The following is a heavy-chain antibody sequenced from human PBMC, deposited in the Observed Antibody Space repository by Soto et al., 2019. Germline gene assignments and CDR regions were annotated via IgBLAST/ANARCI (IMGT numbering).Heavy chain of an antibody. CDR2: FYNNENP. Sequence: QLQLQESGPGLLKPSETLSLTCSVSGGSINSRSYSWGWIRQPPGKGLEWSGTFYNNENPNYNPSLKSRVTISVDTSKNQFSLRLTSVTAADTAVYYCERLAGYCSTNGCHGDYAMDVWGQGTTVTVSS. J-gene: IGHJ6*02. CDR1: GGSINSRSYS. D-gene: IGHD2-2*01. CDR3: ERLAGYCSTNGCHGDYAMDV. V-gene: IGHV4-39*01.